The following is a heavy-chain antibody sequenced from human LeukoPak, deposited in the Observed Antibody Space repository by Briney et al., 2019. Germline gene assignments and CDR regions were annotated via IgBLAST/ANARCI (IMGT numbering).Heavy chain of an antibody. CDR3: ARKRLWGSCCWFDP. Sequence: GGSLRLSCAASGFTFSSYGMHWVRQAPGKGLEWVAVIWYDGSNKYYADSVKGRFTISRDNSKNTLYLQMNSLRAEDTAVYYCARKRLWGSCCWFDPWGQGTLVTVSS. CDR2: IWYDGSNK. CDR1: GFTFSSYG. V-gene: IGHV3-33*01. D-gene: IGHD6-13*01. J-gene: IGHJ5*02.